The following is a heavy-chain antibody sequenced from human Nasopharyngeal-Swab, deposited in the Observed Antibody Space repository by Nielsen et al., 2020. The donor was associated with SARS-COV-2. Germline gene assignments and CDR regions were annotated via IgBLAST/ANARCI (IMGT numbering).Heavy chain of an antibody. CDR3: ARGRARIVGATDFDY. D-gene: IGHD1-26*01. V-gene: IGHV3-48*03. CDR2: ISSGSTI. J-gene: IGHJ4*02. Sequence: GEPLKISCAASGFTFSSYEMNWVRQAPGKGLEWVSYISSGSTIYYGDSVKGRFTISRDNAKKSLYLQMNSLRAEDTAVYYCARGRARIVGATDFDYWGQGTLVTVSS. CDR1: GFTFSSYE.